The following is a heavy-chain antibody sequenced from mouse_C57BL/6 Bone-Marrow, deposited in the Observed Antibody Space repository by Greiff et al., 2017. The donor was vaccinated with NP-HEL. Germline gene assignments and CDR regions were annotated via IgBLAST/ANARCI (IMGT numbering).Heavy chain of an antibody. Sequence: VQLQQPGAELVKPGASVKMSCKASGYTFTSYWITWVKQRPGQGLEWIGDIYPGSGSTNYNEKFKSKATLTVDTSSSTAYMQLSSLTSEDSAVYYCARKGACGYPWFAYWGQGTLVTVSA. V-gene: IGHV1-55*01. J-gene: IGHJ3*01. CDR1: GYTFTSYW. CDR2: IYPGSGST. D-gene: IGHD2-2*01. CDR3: ARKGACGYPWFAY.